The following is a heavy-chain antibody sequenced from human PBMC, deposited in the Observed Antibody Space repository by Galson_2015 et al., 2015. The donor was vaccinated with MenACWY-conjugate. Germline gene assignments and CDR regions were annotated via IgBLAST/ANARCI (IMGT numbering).Heavy chain of an antibody. CDR1: GYSFTSYW. V-gene: IGHV5-51*03. Sequence: QSGAEVKKPGESLKISCKASGYSFTSYWIGWVRQMPGKGLEWMGIIYPGDSDTRYNPSFQGQVTISADKSISTAYLQWSSLKASDTAMYFCARLLKGNGYHIPHLDNWGQGTLVTVSS. CDR3: ARLLKGNGYHIPHLDN. J-gene: IGHJ4*02. D-gene: IGHD5-24*01. CDR2: IYPGDSDT.